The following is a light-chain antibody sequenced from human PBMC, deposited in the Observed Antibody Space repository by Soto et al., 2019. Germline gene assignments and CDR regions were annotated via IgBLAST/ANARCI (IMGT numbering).Light chain of an antibody. CDR1: QSVSSN. V-gene: IGKV3-15*01. J-gene: IGKJ5*01. CDR2: GAS. CDR3: QQYNNWPIT. Sequence: EIVMTQSPATLSVSPGERATLSCRASQSVSSNLAWYQQKAGQAPSILIFGASTRATGLPARFSGSGSGTEFTLTISRPESEDFAVYYCQQYNNWPITCGHGTRLEI.